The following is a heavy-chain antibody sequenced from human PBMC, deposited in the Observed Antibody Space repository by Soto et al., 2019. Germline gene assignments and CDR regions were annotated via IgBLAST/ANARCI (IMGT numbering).Heavy chain of an antibody. D-gene: IGHD2-2*01. CDR2: INSDGSST. V-gene: IGHV3-74*01. CDR1: GFTSSSYW. CDR3: ARETIDQIYYYYGMDV. J-gene: IGHJ6*02. Sequence: GGSLRLSCAASGFTSSSYWMHWVRQAPGKGLVWVSRINSDGSSTSYADSVKGRFTISRDNAKNTLYLQMNSLRAEDTAVYYCARETIDQIYYYYGMDVWGQGTTVTVSS.